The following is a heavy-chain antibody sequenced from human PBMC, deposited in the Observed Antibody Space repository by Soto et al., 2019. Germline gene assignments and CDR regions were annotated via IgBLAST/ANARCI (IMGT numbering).Heavy chain of an antibody. D-gene: IGHD4-17*01. Sequence: PSETLSLTCTVSGGSISSGYYYWSWIRQPPGKGLEWIGYIYYSGSTYYNPSLKSRVTISVDTSKNQFSLKLSSVTAADTAVYYCARENLDYGDYGYYYYGMDVWGQGTTVTVSS. J-gene: IGHJ6*02. CDR2: IYYSGST. V-gene: IGHV4-30-4*01. CDR3: ARENLDYGDYGYYYYGMDV. CDR1: GGSISSGYYY.